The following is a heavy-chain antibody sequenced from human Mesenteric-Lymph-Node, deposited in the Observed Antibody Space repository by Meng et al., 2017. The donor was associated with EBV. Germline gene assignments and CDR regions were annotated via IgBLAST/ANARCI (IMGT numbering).Heavy chain of an antibody. CDR1: GGSVRSGSYY. V-gene: IGHV4-61*01. J-gene: IGHJ5*02. CDR3: ARAFTVVQGMFEPLMNWFDP. Sequence: QVRMQESGPGMVKPYETLSLTCTVSGGSVRSGSYYWTWIRQPPGKELEWIGYIYYSGSTNYNPSLKSRVTISVDTSKNQFSLNLRSVTAADTAVYYCARAFTVVQGMFEPLMNWFDPWGQGTLVTVSS. CDR2: IYYSGST. D-gene: IGHD3-10*01.